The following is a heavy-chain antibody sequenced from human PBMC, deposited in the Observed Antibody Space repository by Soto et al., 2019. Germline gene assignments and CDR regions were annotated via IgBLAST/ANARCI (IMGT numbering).Heavy chain of an antibody. D-gene: IGHD3-10*01. V-gene: IGHV3-74*01. CDR2: INSDGSRT. CDR3: ATRSGGTPWDH. Sequence: GGSLRLSCAATGFTFSSHWMHWVRQVPGKGLVWVSNINSDGSRTFYADSVKGRFTISRDNAKNTLYLQINSLRAEDTAVYYCATRSGGTPWDHWGQGTLVTVSS. J-gene: IGHJ4*02. CDR1: GFTFSSHW.